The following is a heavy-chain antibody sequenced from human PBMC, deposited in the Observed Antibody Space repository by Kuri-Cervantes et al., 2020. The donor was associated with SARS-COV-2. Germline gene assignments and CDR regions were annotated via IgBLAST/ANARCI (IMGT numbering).Heavy chain of an antibody. CDR2: IIPIFGTA. CDR3: AKDQKGWLLYRSVQRNYYGMDV. V-gene: IGHV1-69*13. CDR1: GGTFSSYA. J-gene: IGHJ6*02. Sequence: SVKVSCKASGGTFSSYAISWVRQAPGQGLEWMGGIIPIFGTANYAQKFQGRVTITADESTSTAYMELSSLRAEDTAVYYCAKDQKGWLLYRSVQRNYYGMDVWGQGTTVTVSS. D-gene: IGHD3-3*01.